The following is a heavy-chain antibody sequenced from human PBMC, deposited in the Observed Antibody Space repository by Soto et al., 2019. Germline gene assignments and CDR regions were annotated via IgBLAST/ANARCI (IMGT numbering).Heavy chain of an antibody. D-gene: IGHD5-18*01. CDR2: IKQDGSEK. V-gene: IGHV3-7*01. CDR3: ARDEASSYTYGPGFDY. J-gene: IGHJ4*02. CDR1: GFTFSSYW. Sequence: EVQLVESGGGLVQPGGSLRLSCAASGFTFSSYWMTWVRQAPGKGLEWVANIKQDGSEKYYVDSVKGRFTISRDNAKNSLYLQMNSLRVEDTAVYYCARDEASSYTYGPGFDYWGQGTLVTVSS.